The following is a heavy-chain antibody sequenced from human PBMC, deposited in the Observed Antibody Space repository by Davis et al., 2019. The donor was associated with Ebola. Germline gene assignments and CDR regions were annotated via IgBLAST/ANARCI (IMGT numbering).Heavy chain of an antibody. D-gene: IGHD5-12*01. Sequence: GESLKISCAASGFTFSSYAMSWVRQAPGKGLEWVSAISGSGGSTYYADSVKGRFTISRDNSKNTLYLQMNSLRAEDTAVYYCARRSGSDGNSGSSDYRGQGTLVTVSS. J-gene: IGHJ4*02. V-gene: IGHV3-23*01. CDR3: ARRSGSDGNSGSSDY. CDR2: ISGSGGST. CDR1: GFTFSSYA.